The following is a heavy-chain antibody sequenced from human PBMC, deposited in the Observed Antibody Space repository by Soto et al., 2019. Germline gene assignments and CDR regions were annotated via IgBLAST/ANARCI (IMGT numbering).Heavy chain of an antibody. V-gene: IGHV1-8*01. CDR3: PSRGYSSMTYYSGMDV. CDR2: MNPNSGNT. D-gene: IGHD6-13*01. J-gene: IGHJ6*02. CDR1: GYTFTSYD. Sequence: ASVKVSCKSSGYTFTSYDINWVRQATGQGLEWMGWMNPNSGNTGYAQKFQGGVTMTRNTSISKAYMELSSLRSEDTAVYYCPSRGYSSMTYYSGMDVWGQGTPVTV.